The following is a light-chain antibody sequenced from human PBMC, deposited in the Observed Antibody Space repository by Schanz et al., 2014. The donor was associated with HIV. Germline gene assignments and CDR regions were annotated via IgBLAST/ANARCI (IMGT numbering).Light chain of an antibody. CDR3: HQYGSRDT. CDR1: QSVSSD. Sequence: EIVMTQSPATLSVSPGERATLSCRASQSVSSDLAWYQQKPGQAPRLLISGASSRATGIPDRFSGSGSGTDFTLTISRLEPEDFAVYYCHQYGSRDTFGQGTKLEIK. V-gene: IGKV3-20*01. J-gene: IGKJ2*01. CDR2: GAS.